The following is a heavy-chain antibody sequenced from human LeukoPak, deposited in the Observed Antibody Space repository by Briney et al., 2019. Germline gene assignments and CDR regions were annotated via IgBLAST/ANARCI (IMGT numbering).Heavy chain of an antibody. D-gene: IGHD2-2*01. V-gene: IGHV3-23*01. CDR1: GFTFSSYA. J-gene: IGHJ4*02. Sequence: AGGSLRLSCAASGFTFSSYAMSWVRQAPGKGLEWVSAISGSGGSTYYADSVKGRFTISRDNSKNTLYLQMNSLRAEDTAVYYCAKDRGYCSNTSCYFDYWGQGTLVTVSS. CDR2: ISGSGGST. CDR3: AKDRGYCSNTSCYFDY.